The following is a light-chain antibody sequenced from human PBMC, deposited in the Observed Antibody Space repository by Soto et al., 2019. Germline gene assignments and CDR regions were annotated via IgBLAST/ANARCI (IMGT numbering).Light chain of an antibody. Sequence: TQMTHSPLSLSASVGEKIIITCRASRDVGSDVSWYQQKPGQAPKLLIYAASNLYTGVPSRFSGRRSGTEFTLTISSLQPEDVASYYCLQDYGDSWTFGQGTKVDIK. J-gene: IGKJ1*01. CDR3: LQDYGDSWT. V-gene: IGKV1-6*01. CDR2: AAS. CDR1: RDVGSD.